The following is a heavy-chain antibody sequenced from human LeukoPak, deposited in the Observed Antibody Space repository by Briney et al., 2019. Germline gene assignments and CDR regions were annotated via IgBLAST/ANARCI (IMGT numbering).Heavy chain of an antibody. Sequence: PGGSLRLSCAASGFTFSSYSMNWVRQAPGKGLEWVSSISSSSSYIYYADSVKGRFTISRDNAKNSLYLQMNSLRAEDTAVYYCASGGIDYEAAFDIWGQGTMVTVSS. CDR1: GFTFSSYS. CDR2: ISSSSSYI. CDR3: ASGGIDYEAAFDI. J-gene: IGHJ3*02. V-gene: IGHV3-21*01. D-gene: IGHD4-17*01.